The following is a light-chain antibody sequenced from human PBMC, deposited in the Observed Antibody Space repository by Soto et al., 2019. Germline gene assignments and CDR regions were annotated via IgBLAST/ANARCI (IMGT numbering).Light chain of an antibody. V-gene: IGKV3-15*01. CDR2: GAS. J-gene: IGKJ2*01. Sequence: ETVVTQSPATLSVSPGEGATLSCRASQSVNNNVAWYQPKPCQAPRLLIYGASTRATGIPARFSGSGSGTEFTLTVSSLRSEDFAVYYCQHYDTSPPSTYGQGTKL. CDR1: QSVNNN. CDR3: QHYDTSPPST.